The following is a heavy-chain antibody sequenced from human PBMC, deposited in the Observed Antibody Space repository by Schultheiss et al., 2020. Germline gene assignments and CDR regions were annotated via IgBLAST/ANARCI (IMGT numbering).Heavy chain of an antibody. CDR1: GFSLSTSGMC. V-gene: IGHV2-70*13. CDR2: IDWDDDK. J-gene: IGHJ4*02. D-gene: IGHD1-26*01. CDR3: ARIKDCTVGANSNYFDY. Sequence: SGPTLVKPTQTLTLTCTFSGFSLSTSGMCVSWIRQPPGKALEWLALIDWDDDKYYNTSLKTRLTISKDTSKNQVVLTMTNMDPVDTATYYCARIKDCTVGANSNYFDYWGQGTLVTVSS.